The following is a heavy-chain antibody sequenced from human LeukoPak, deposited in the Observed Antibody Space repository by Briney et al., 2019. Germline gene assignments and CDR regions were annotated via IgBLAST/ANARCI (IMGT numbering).Heavy chain of an antibody. J-gene: IGHJ1*01. CDR3: ARDAQQWLVRYYFQH. D-gene: IGHD6-19*01. Sequence: PGGSLRLSCAASGFTFSTYGMHWVRQAPGKGLEWVAFIRYDGSNKYYADSVKGRFTISRDNSKNTLYLQMNSLRAEDTAVYYCARDAQQWLVRYYFQHWGQGTLVTVSS. V-gene: IGHV3-30*02. CDR1: GFTFSTYG. CDR2: IRYDGSNK.